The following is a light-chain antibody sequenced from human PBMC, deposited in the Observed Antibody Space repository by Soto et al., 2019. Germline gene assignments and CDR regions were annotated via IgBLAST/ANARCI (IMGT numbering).Light chain of an antibody. CDR1: QRVSTY. Sequence: EIVLTQSPVTLSLSPGERATLSCRASQRVSTYLAWYQQKPGQAPRLLIYVAFNRAVGVPARFSGSGSGADFTLTISSLDPEDFAVYYCQQRSNWPPLYSLGPGTKLEIK. CDR2: VAF. CDR3: QQRSNWPPLYS. V-gene: IGKV3-11*01. J-gene: IGKJ2*03.